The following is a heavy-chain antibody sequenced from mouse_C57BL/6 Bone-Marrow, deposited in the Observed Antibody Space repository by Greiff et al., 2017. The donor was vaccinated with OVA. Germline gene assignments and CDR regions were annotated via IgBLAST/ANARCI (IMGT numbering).Heavy chain of an antibody. V-gene: IGHV1-74*01. CDR1: GYTFTSYW. D-gene: IGHD2-3*01. CDR2: IHPSASDT. CDR3: AIPRWLHWYFDV. Sequence: QVQLQQPGAELVKPGASVKVSCKASGYTFTSYWMHWVKQRPGQGLEWIGRIHPSASDTNYNQKFKGKATLTVDKSSSTAYMQLSSLTSEDSAVYYCAIPRWLHWYFDVWGTGTTVTVSS. J-gene: IGHJ1*03.